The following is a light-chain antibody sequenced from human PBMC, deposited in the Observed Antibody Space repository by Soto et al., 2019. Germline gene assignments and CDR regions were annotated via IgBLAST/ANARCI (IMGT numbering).Light chain of an antibody. CDR3: QQLALYPST. CDR2: AAT. J-gene: IGKJ4*01. V-gene: IGKV1-9*01. CDR1: QDISSC. Sequence: IQLTQSPSSLSASVGDRVTITCRASQDISSCLAWYQQKPVKAPKLLIYAATSLQSGVPSRFSGSGSGTEFPLTISNLQPEDFATYYCQQLALYPSTFGGGTKVE.